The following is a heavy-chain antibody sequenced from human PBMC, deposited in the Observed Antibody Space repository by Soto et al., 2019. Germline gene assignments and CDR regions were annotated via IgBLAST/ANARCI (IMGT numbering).Heavy chain of an antibody. Sequence: GGSLRLSCAASGFTFSSYGMHWVRQAPGKGLEWVAVIWYDGSNKYYADSVKGRFTISRDNSKNTLYLQMNSLRAEDTAVYYCARDLAVARWYYFDYWGQGTLVTVSS. V-gene: IGHV3-33*01. CDR3: ARDLAVARWYYFDY. CDR2: IWYDGSNK. J-gene: IGHJ4*02. D-gene: IGHD6-19*01. CDR1: GFTFSSYG.